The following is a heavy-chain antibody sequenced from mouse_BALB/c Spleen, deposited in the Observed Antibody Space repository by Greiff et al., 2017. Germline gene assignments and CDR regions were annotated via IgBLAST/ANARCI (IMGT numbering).Heavy chain of an antibody. V-gene: IGHV10-1*02. CDR1: GFTFNTYA. CDR3: VRHEGYGLPFAY. D-gene: IGHD2-10*02. CDR2: IRSKSNNYAT. J-gene: IGHJ3*01. Sequence: EVQLVESGGGLVQPKGSLKLSCAASGFTFNTYAMNWVRQAPGKGLEWVARIRSKSNNYATYYADSVKDRFIISRDDSQSMLYLQMNNLKTEDTAMYYCVRHEGYGLPFAYWGQGTLVTVSA.